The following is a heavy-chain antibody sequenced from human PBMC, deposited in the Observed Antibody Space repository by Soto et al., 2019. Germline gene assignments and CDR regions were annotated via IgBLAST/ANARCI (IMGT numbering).Heavy chain of an antibody. J-gene: IGHJ4*02. Sequence: GGSLRLSCAASGFTFSSYGMHWVRQGPGKGLEWVAVISFDGSNKYYADSVKRRFTISRDNSKNTLYLQMNSVRAEYTGVYYCAKVIFLQGRVPPCFDFWGQGTLVTVSS. CDR3: AKVIFLQGRVPPCFDF. CDR1: GFTFSSYG. D-gene: IGHD6-19*01. V-gene: IGHV3-30*18. CDR2: ISFDGSNK.